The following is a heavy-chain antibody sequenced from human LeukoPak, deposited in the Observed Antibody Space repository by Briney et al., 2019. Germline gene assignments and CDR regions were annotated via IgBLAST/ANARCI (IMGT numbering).Heavy chain of an antibody. CDR2: IHPHGIF. V-gene: IGHV4-34*01. Sequence: PSETLSLTCAVHGDPFDDYYCSWIRQPPGKGLEWIGEIHPHGIFYYNSSLTSRVTISIDTSKSQFSLRLTSVTAADTAFYYCARGRDRSKAGDHWGQGSLVTVSS. J-gene: IGHJ4*02. D-gene: IGHD5-24*01. CDR1: GDPFDDYY. CDR3: ARGRDRSKAGDH.